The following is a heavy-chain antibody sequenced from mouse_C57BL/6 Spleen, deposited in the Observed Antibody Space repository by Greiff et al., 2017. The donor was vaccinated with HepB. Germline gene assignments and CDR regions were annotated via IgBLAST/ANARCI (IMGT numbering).Heavy chain of an antibody. J-gene: IGHJ1*03. CDR1: GYTFTSYW. D-gene: IGHD1-1*01. CDR3: ARPPYCYGSSYRYFDV. CDR2: IDPSDSYT. Sequence: QVQLQQPGAELVMPGASVKLSCKASGYTFTSYWMHWVKQRPGQGLEWIGEIDPSDSYTNYNQKFKGKSTLTVDKSSSTAYMQLSSLTSEDSAVYYCARPPYCYGSSYRYFDVWGTGTTVTFSS. V-gene: IGHV1-69*01.